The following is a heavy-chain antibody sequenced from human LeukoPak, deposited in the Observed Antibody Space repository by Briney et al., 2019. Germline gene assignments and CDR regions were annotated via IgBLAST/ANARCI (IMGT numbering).Heavy chain of an antibody. V-gene: IGHV3-74*01. CDR1: GFTFSYYA. CDR3: TRDLMDYDVSTGLHHYYMDV. D-gene: IGHD3-9*01. CDR2: INGDGRNI. Sequence: GGSLRLSCTASGFTFSYYAMTWVRQAPGKGLVWVSRINGDGRNINYADSVRGRFTISRDNAKNTLYLQMNTLRVEDTAVYYCTRDLMDYDVSTGLHHYYMDVWGQGTTVTVSS. J-gene: IGHJ6*02.